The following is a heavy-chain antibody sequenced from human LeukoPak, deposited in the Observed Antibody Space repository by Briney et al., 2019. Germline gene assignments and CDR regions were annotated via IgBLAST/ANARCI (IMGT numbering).Heavy chain of an antibody. CDR3: AKDTYSRGFFLVGYFDY. J-gene: IGHJ4*02. V-gene: IGHV3-30*02. D-gene: IGHD3-3*01. CDR2: IRYDGSNK. Sequence: PGGSLRLSCAASGFTFSSYGMHWVRQAPGKGLEWVAFIRYDGSNKYYADSVKGQFTISRDNPKNTLYLQMNSLRAEDTAVYYCAKDTYSRGFFLVGYFDYWGQGTLVTVSS. CDR1: GFTFSSYG.